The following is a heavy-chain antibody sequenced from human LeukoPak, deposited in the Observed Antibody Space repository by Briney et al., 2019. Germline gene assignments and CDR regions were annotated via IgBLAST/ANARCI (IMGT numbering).Heavy chain of an antibody. Sequence: SETLSLTCTVSGGSISSYYWSWIRQPAGKGLEWIGRFYTSESSNYNPSLKSRVTMSVDTSNNQFSLKLSSVTAADTAVYYCAREGREFDSTGSRYFYYYMDVWGKGTTVTISS. V-gene: IGHV4-4*07. J-gene: IGHJ6*03. D-gene: IGHD1-14*01. CDR1: GGSISSYY. CDR3: AREGREFDSTGSRYFYYYMDV. CDR2: FYTSESS.